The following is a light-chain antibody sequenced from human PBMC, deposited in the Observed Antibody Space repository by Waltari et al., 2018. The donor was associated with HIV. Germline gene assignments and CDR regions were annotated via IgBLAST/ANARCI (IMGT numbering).Light chain of an antibody. V-gene: IGKV4-1*01. J-gene: IGKJ1*01. Sequence: IDITQSPDSLTVSLGERATINSKSSQSVVYTSKNKNSLAWYQQKSGQPPKLLTYWASARESGFPDRLSGRGLGTDSNLPSRGRQAEDVAVYYCQQYLDFPGTFGKGTKVEVK. CDR1: QSVVYTSKNKNS. CDR2: WAS. CDR3: QQYLDFPGT.